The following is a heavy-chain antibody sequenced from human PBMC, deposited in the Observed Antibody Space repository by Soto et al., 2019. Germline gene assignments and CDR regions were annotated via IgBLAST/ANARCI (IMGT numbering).Heavy chain of an antibody. CDR3: ARDQKWLRLGNGYSYYGMDV. Sequence: QVQLVQSGAEVKKPGASVKVSCKASGYTFTSYYMHWVRQAPGQGLEWMGIINPSGGSTSYAQKFQGRVTMTRDTSTSTVYRELSSLRAEDTAVYYCARDQKWLRLGNGYSYYGMDVWGQGTTVTVSS. CDR2: INPSGGST. D-gene: IGHD5-12*01. CDR1: GYTFTSYY. V-gene: IGHV1-46*01. J-gene: IGHJ6*02.